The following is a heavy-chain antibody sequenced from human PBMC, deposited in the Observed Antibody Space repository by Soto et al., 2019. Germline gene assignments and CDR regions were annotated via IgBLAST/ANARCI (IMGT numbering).Heavy chain of an antibody. V-gene: IGHV3-30*18. CDR2: ISYAGSNK. J-gene: IGHJ6*02. D-gene: IGHD1-26*01. CDR3: AKDVVVGATTGLGDYYYYYGMEV. Sequence: QVQLVESGGGVVQPGRSLRLSCAASGFTFSSYGMHWVRQAPGKGLEWVAVISYAGSNKYYADSVKGRFTISRDNSKNTLYLQMNSLRAEDKAVYYCAKDVVVGATTGLGDYYYYYGMEVWGQGTTVTVSS. CDR1: GFTFSSYG.